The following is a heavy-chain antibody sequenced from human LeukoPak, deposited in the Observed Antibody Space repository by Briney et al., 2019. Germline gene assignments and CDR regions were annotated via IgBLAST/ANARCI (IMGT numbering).Heavy chain of an antibody. D-gene: IGHD2-2*01. CDR1: GGSFSGYY. CDR2: NNHSGST. J-gene: IGHJ6*03. Sequence: SEPMSLTYAVEGGSFSGYYWSWNRQPPGKGLERTGENNHSGSTNYNPSLKSRVTISVDTSKNQFSLKLSSVTAADTAVYYCARGHVGRSSTRRTYYYYYMDVGGKGTTVTVSS. V-gene: IGHV4-34*01. CDR3: ARGHVGRSSTRRTYYYYYMDV.